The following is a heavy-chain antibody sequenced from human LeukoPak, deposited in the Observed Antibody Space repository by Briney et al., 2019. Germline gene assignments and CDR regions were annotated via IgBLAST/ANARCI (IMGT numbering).Heavy chain of an antibody. CDR2: IDPSDSYT. V-gene: IGHV5-10-1*01. CDR3: ASTKARVYGMDV. D-gene: IGHD1-1*01. Sequence: GESLKISCKGSGYSFTSYWISWVRQMLGKGLEWMGRIDPSDSYTNYSPSFQGHVTISADKYISTAYLQWSSLKASDTAMYYCASTKARVYGMDVWGQGTTVTVSS. J-gene: IGHJ6*02. CDR1: GYSFTSYW.